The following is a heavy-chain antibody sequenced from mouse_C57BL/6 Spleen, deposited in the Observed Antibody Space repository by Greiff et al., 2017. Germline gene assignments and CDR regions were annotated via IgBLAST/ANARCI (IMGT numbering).Heavy chain of an antibody. D-gene: IGHD2-2*01. Sequence: VQLQQSGAELVRPGTSVKVSCKASGYAFTNYLIEWVKQRPGQGLEWIGVINPGSGGTNYNEKFKGKATLTADKSSSTAYMQLSSLTSENSAVYFSERSGDGLRRGIDYWGQGTSVTVSS. V-gene: IGHV1-54*01. J-gene: IGHJ4*01. CDR3: ERSGDGLRRGIDY. CDR2: INPGSGGT. CDR1: GYAFTNYL.